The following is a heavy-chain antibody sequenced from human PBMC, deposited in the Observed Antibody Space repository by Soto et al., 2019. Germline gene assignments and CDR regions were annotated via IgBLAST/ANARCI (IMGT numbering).Heavy chain of an antibody. D-gene: IGHD2-2*01. CDR3: AKGGVIVVVPAAQGGSFDI. CDR2: ISGSGGST. CDR1: GFTFSSYA. V-gene: IGHV3-23*01. J-gene: IGHJ3*02. Sequence: EVQLLESGGGLVQPGGSLRLSCAASGFTFSSYAMSWVRQAPGKGLEWVSAISGSGGSTYYADSVKGRFTISRDNSKNTLYLQMNRLRAEDTVVHYCAKGGVIVVVPAAQGGSFDIWGQGTMVTVSS.